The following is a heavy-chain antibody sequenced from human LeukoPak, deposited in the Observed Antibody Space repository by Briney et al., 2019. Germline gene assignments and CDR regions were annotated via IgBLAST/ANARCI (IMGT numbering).Heavy chain of an antibody. D-gene: IGHD2-15*01. CDR2: ISYDGSNK. CDR3: AKDSRYCSGGSCYSESLDY. V-gene: IGHV3-30*18. J-gene: IGHJ4*02. Sequence: GGSLRLSCAASGFTFSSYGMHWVRQAPGKGLEWVAVISYDGSNKYYADSVKGRFTISRDNSKNTLYLQMNSLRAEDTAVYYCAKDSRYCSGGSCYSESLDYWGQGTLVTVSS. CDR1: GFTFSSYG.